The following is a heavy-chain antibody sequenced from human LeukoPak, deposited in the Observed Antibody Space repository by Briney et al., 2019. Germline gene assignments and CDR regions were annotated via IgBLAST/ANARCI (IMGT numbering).Heavy chain of an antibody. CDR1: GYTFTSYG. CDR3: ARKIGYRSTNDFDY. V-gene: IGHV1-18*01. J-gene: IGHJ4*02. CDR2: ISAYNGNT. D-gene: IGHD5-18*01. Sequence: GASVKVSCKASGYTFTSYGISWVRQAPGQGLEWMGWISAYNGNTNYAQKLQGRVTMTTDTSTSTAYMELRSLRSDDTAVYYCARKIGYRSTNDFDYWGQGTLVTVSS.